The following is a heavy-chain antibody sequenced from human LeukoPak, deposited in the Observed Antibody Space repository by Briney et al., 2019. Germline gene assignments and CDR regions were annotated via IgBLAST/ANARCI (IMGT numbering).Heavy chain of an antibody. D-gene: IGHD6-25*01. J-gene: IGHJ6*03. CDR1: GFTFSSYG. Sequence: GGSLRLSCAASGFTFSSYGMHWVRQAPGKGLEWVAVIWYDGSIKYYADSVKGRFTISRDNSKNTLYLQMNSLRAEDTAVYYCAKAWFSGYYSRYYYYDMGVWGKGTTVTVSS. CDR2: IWYDGSIK. CDR3: AKAWFSGYYSRYYYYDMGV. V-gene: IGHV3-33*06.